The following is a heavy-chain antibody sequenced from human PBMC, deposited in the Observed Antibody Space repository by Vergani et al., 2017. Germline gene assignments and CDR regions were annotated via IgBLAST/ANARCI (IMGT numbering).Heavy chain of an antibody. D-gene: IGHD3-10*01. J-gene: IGHJ6*02. V-gene: IGHV4-39*01. CDR2: IYYSGST. CDR1: GGSISSSSYY. CDR3: ARVTYYYGSGSYYGYYYYGMDV. Sequence: QLQLQESGPGLVKPSETLSLTCPVSGGSISSSSYYWGWIRQPPGKGLEWIGSIYYSGSTYYNPSLKSRVTISVDTSKNQFSLKLSSVTAEDTAVYYCARVTYYYGSGSYYGYYYYGMDVWGQGTTVTVSS.